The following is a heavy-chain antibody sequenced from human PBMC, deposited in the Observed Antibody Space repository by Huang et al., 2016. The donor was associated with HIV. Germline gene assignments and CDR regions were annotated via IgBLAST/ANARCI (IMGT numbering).Heavy chain of an antibody. Sequence: QVKLVQSGAEVKKPGASVKVSCKTSGYTCSGYAITWVRQAPGQGLEWMGWVSPYNGDTNYVQNLQGRVTMTTDMSTTTAYMELRSLTSDDTAIYYCARKFGRDFDYWGQGTLVTVSS. CDR3: ARKFGRDFDY. J-gene: IGHJ4*02. D-gene: IGHD3-16*01. V-gene: IGHV1-18*01. CDR1: GYTCSGYA. CDR2: VSPYNGDT.